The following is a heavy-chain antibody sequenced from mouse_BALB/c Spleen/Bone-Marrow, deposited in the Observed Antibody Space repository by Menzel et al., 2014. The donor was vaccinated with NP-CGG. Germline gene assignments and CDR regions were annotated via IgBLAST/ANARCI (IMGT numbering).Heavy chain of an antibody. Sequence: QVQLKESGAELMKPGASVKISCKATGYTFSSYWIEWVKQRPGHGLEWIGEILPGSGSTNYNEKFKGKASFTADTSSNTAYRQLSSLTSEDSAVYYCARRGGWLGYFDVWGAGTTVTVSS. D-gene: IGHD2-3*01. J-gene: IGHJ1*01. CDR3: ARRGGWLGYFDV. CDR1: GYTFSSYW. V-gene: IGHV1-9*01. CDR2: ILPGSGST.